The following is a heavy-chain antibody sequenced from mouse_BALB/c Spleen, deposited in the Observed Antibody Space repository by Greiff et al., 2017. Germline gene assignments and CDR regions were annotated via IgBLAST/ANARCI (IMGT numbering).Heavy chain of an antibody. J-gene: IGHJ4*01. V-gene: IGHV2-9*02. Sequence: VQLVESGPGLVAPSQSLSITCTVSGFSLTSYGVHWVRQPPGKGLEWLGVIWAGGSTNYNSALMSRLSISKDNSKSQVFLKMNSLQTDDTAMYYCAISLLRRRGVYYYAMDYWGQGTSVTVSS. CDR1: GFSLTSYG. CDR3: AISLLRRRGVYYYAMDY. D-gene: IGHD1-2*01. CDR2: IWAGGST.